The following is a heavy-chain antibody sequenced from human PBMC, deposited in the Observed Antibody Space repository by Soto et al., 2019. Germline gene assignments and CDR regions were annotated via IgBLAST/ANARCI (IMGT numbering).Heavy chain of an antibody. J-gene: IGHJ4*02. V-gene: IGHV4-34*02. CDR2: VFYDGKT. CDR1: GGSFNANY. Sequence: QVHLQQWGAGLLKPSETLSLTCAVSGGSFNANYWSWVRQPPGKGLEWIGEVFYDGKTNYNPSLRGRVTVSVDTSKNQFSLKLTSVTAADTAVYYCASARWDYWGQGTPVTVSS. CDR3: ASARWDY.